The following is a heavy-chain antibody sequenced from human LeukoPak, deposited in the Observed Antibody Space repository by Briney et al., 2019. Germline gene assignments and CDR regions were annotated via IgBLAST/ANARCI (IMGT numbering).Heavy chain of an antibody. J-gene: IGHJ6*03. Sequence: GGSLRLSCAASGFTFSHYPMHWVRQAPGKGLEWVAVISYAGGNEYYADSVKGRFTISRDNSKNTLYLQMNSLIYEDTAVYYCAKTGFQWGEYFYYMDVWGKGTTVTVSS. D-gene: IGHD1-14*01. V-gene: IGHV3-30-3*02. CDR1: GFTFSHYP. CDR2: ISYAGGNE. CDR3: AKTGFQWGEYFYYMDV.